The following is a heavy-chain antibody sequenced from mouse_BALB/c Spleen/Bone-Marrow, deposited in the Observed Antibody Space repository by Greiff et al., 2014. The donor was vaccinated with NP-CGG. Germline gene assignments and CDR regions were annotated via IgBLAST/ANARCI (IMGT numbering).Heavy chain of an antibody. CDR2: IGTSDSYT. Sequence: VQLVESGAELVMPGASVKMSCKASGYTFTDYWMHWVKQRPGQGLEWFGAIGTSDSYTSYNQKFKGKATLTVDESSSTAYMQLSSLTSEDSAVYYCAFYYGNYGDYWGQGTTLTVSS. CDR3: AFYYGNYGDY. CDR1: GYTFTDYW. J-gene: IGHJ2*01. V-gene: IGHV1-69*01. D-gene: IGHD2-1*01.